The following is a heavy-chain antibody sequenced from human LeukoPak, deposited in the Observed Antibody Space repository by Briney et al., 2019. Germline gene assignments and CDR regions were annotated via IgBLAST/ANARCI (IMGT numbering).Heavy chain of an antibody. V-gene: IGHV1-18*01. CDR2: ISAYNGNT. CDR3: ARGSINYYDSSGYYFSLGY. J-gene: IGHJ4*02. Sequence: ASVKVSCKASGYTFTSYDINWVRQAPGQGLEWMGWISAYNGNTNYAQKLQGRVTMTTDTSTSTAYMELRSLRSDDTAVYYCARGSINYYDSSGYYFSLGYWGQGTLVTVSS. CDR1: GYTFTSYD. D-gene: IGHD3-22*01.